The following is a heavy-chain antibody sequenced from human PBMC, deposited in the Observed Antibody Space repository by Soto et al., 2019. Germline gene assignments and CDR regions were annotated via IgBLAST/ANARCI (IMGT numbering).Heavy chain of an antibody. CDR1: GFTFSSYA. CDR2: ISGSGGST. CDR3: AKDQVAARRYYYYGMDV. J-gene: IGHJ6*02. D-gene: IGHD6-6*01. V-gene: IGHV3-23*01. Sequence: GGSLRLSCAASGFTFSSYAMSWVRQAPGKGLEWVSAISGSGGSTYYADSVKGRFTISRDNSKNTLYLQMNSLRAEDTAVYFCAKDQVAARRYYYYGMDVWGQGTTVTVSS.